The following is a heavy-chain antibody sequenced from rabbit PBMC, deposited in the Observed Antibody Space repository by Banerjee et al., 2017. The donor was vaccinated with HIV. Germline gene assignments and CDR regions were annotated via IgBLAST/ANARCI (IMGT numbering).Heavy chain of an antibody. CDR2: INAVTGKA. V-gene: IGHV1S45*01. CDR3: ARAIVPWLGLTRLDL. Sequence: QEQLVESGGGLVKPEGSLKLSCTASGFSFSNKAVMCWVRQAPGKGLEWIACINAVTGKAVYASWAKGRFTISSDNAQSTVDLKMTSLTAADTATYFCARAIVPWLGLTRLDLGGQGTLVTVS. J-gene: IGHJ3*01. CDR1: GFSFSNKAV. D-gene: IGHD4-1*01.